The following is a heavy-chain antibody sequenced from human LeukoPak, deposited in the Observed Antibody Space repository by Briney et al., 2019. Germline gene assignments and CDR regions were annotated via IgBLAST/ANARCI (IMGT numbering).Heavy chain of an antibody. J-gene: IGHJ4*02. CDR3: ARGRLARSPYFDY. CDR2: IYPSGNT. CDR1: RGSTSTYY. Sequence: PSETLSLTCTVSRGSTSTYYWSWIRQPAGKGLEWIGRIYPSGNTNFNPSLMSRVTMSIDTSKNQFSLNLSSVTAADTAVYYCARGRLARSPYFDYWGQGTLVTVSS. V-gene: IGHV4-4*07. D-gene: IGHD6-19*01.